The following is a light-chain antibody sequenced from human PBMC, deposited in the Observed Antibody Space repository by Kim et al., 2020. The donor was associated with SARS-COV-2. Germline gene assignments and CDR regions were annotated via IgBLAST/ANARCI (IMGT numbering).Light chain of an antibody. CDR2: WAS. V-gene: IGKV4-1*01. CDR1: QSVLYSSNNKNY. CDR3: QQYYSTTLT. J-gene: IGKJ4*01. Sequence: ATINCKSSQSVLYSSNNKNYVAWYQQKPGQPPKLLIYWASTRESGVPDRFSGSGSGTDFTLTISSLQAEDVAVYYCQQYYSTTLTFGGGTKVDIK.